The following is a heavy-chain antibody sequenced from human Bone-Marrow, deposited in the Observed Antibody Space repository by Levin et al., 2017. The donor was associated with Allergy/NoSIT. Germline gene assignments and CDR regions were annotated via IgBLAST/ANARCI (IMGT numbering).Heavy chain of an antibody. V-gene: IGHV5-51*01. CDR3: ARRFWGYCSSTSCYKWGWFDP. CDR1: GYSFTSYW. D-gene: IGHD2-2*02. CDR2: IYPGDSDT. J-gene: IGHJ5*02. Sequence: GESLKISCQGSGYSFTSYWIGWVRQMPGKGLEWMGIIYPGDSDTRYSPSFQGQVTISADKSISTAYLQWSSLKASDTAMYYCARRFWGYCSSTSCYKWGWFDPWGQGTLVTVSS.